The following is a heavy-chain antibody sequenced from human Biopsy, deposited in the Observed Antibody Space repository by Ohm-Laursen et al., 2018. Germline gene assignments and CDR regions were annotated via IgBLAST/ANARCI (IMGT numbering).Heavy chain of an antibody. Sequence: SLRLSCAASGFTFSNYYMNWIRQAPGKGLEGVSFITNAGSTVYADSVKGRFTISRDNADNSLHLQMKSLRAEDTAVYYCARELGNGMDVWGQGTPVTVSS. V-gene: IGHV3-11*01. J-gene: IGHJ6*02. CDR3: ARELGNGMDV. CDR1: GFTFSNYY. CDR2: ITNAGSTV.